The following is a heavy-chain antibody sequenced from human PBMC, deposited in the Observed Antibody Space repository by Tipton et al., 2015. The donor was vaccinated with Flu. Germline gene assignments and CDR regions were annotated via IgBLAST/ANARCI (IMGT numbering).Heavy chain of an antibody. D-gene: IGHD2-15*01. CDR2: INPSGST. Sequence: LRLSCTVYGGSFSSHYWSWIRQPPGKGLEWIGEINPSGSTNYNPSLKSRVTISGDTSKNQVSLKLSSVTAADTAVYYCAAHCSGGSCSHAFDIWGQGTMVTVSS. CDR3: AAHCSGGSCSHAFDI. CDR1: GGSFSSHY. J-gene: IGHJ3*02. V-gene: IGHV4-34*01.